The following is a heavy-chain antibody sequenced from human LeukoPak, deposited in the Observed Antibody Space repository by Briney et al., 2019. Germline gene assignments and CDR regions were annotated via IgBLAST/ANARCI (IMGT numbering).Heavy chain of an antibody. J-gene: IGHJ6*02. CDR3: AKDSTVSGSYYGMDI. V-gene: IGHV3-23*01. CDR1: GFAFNNYV. D-gene: IGHD3-3*01. CDR2: ISGSGVTT. Sequence: GGSLRLSCAASGFAFNNYVMTWVRQAPGKGLEWVSSISGSGVTTYYTDSVKGRFTISRDNSRSTLYLQMNGLRAEDRAVYYCAKDSTVSGSYYGMDIWGQGTTVTVSS.